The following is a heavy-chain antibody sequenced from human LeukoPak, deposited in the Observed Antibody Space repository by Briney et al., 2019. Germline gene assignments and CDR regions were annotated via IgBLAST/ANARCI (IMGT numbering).Heavy chain of an antibody. CDR3: AELGITMIGGV. J-gene: IGHJ6*04. CDR2: IKSKTAGGTT. D-gene: IGHD3-10*02. V-gene: IGHV3-15*01. Sequence: GGSLRLSCAASGFTFSNAWMSWVRQAPGKGLEWVGRIKSKTAGGTTDYAAPVKGRFTISRDDSKDTLYLQMNSLRAEDTAVYYCAELGITMIGGVWGKGTTVTISS. CDR1: GFTFSNAW.